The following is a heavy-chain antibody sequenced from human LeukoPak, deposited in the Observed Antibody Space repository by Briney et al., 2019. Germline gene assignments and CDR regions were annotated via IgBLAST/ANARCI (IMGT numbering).Heavy chain of an antibody. V-gene: IGHV1-18*01. CDR1: GYTFTSYG. Sequence: ASVKVPCKASGYTFTSYGISWVRQAPGQGLEWMGWISAYNGNTNYAQKLQGRVTMTTDTSTSTTYMELRSLRSDDTAVYYCARDRGSGSYFDYWGQGTLVTVSS. D-gene: IGHD1-26*01. CDR3: ARDRGSGSYFDY. J-gene: IGHJ4*02. CDR2: ISAYNGNT.